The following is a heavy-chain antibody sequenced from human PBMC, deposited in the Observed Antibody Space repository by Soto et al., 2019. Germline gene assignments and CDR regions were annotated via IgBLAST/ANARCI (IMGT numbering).Heavy chain of an antibody. CDR1: GGTFSSYT. CDR2: IIPILGIA. CDR3: ASTLLGYCSGGSCYSSPYYYYYMDV. J-gene: IGHJ6*03. V-gene: IGHV1-69*02. D-gene: IGHD2-15*01. Sequence: ASVKVSCKASGGTFSSYTISWVRQAPGQGLEWMGRIIPILGIANYAQKFQGRVTITADKSTSTAYMELSSLRSEDTAVYYCASTLLGYCSGGSCYSSPYYYYYMDVWGKGTTVTVSS.